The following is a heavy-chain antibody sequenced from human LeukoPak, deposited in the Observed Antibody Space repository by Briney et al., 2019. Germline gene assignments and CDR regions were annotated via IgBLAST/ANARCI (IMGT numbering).Heavy chain of an antibody. CDR1: DFTFSRYT. V-gene: IGHV3-21*01. CDR3: ARGRVRGVTMFDP. D-gene: IGHD3-10*01. J-gene: IGHJ5*02. Sequence: PGGSLRLSCAASDFTFSRYTMNWVRQAPGKGLEWVSSISSRSSSIDYADSLKGRFTISGDNAKNSLYLQMNSLRAEDTAVYYCARGRVRGVTMFDPWGQGTLVTVSS. CDR2: ISSRSSSI.